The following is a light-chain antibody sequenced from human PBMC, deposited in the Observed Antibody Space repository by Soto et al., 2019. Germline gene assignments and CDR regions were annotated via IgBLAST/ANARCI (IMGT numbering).Light chain of an antibody. Sequence: EIVLTQSPGTLSLSPGERATLSCRASQSVNNNYLAWYQQKPGQAPRLLIYGASGRATGIPDRFSGSGSGTDFTLPISRLEPEDFAVYYCQQYGSSQYTFGQGTKLEIK. CDR2: GAS. CDR3: QQYGSSQYT. J-gene: IGKJ2*01. V-gene: IGKV3-20*01. CDR1: QSVNNNY.